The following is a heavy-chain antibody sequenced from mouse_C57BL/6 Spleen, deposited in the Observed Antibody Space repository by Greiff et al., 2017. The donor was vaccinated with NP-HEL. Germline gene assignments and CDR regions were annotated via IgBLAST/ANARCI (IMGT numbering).Heavy chain of an antibody. CDR3: ARYNYYGSSPPYFDY. CDR2: IYPGDGDT. Sequence: QVQLQQSGPELVKPGASVKISCKASGYAFSSSWMNWVKQRPGKGLEWIGRIYPGDGDTNYNGKFKGKATLTADKSSSTAYMQLSSLTSEDSAVYFCARYNYYGSSPPYFDYWGQGTTLTVSS. V-gene: IGHV1-82*01. J-gene: IGHJ2*01. D-gene: IGHD1-1*01. CDR1: GYAFSSSW.